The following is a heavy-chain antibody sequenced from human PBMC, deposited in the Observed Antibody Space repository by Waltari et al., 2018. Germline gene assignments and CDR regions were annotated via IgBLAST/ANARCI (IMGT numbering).Heavy chain of an antibody. D-gene: IGHD2-2*01. Sequence: QVQLQESGPGLVKPSQTLSLTCTVSGGSISSGGYYWSWIRQHPGKGLEWIGYIYYSGSTYYNPSLKSLVTISVDTSKNQFSLKLSSVTAADTAVYYCARDQGEVTSQPDLWGRGTLVTVSS. J-gene: IGHJ2*01. V-gene: IGHV4-31*01. CDR2: IYYSGST. CDR1: GGSISSGGYY. CDR3: ARDQGEVTSQPDL.